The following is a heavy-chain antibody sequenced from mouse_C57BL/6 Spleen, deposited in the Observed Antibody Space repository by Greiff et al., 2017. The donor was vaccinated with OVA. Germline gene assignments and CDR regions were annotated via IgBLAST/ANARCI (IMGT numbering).Heavy chain of an antibody. CDR3: ARADYYGSYWYFDV. D-gene: IGHD1-1*01. CDR2: INYDGSST. Sequence: EVQLVESEGGLVQPGSSMKLSCTASGFTFSDYYMAWVRQVPEKGLEWVANINYDGSSTYYLDSLKSRFIISRDNAKNILYLQMSSLKSEDTATYYCARADYYGSYWYFDVWGTGTTVTVSS. V-gene: IGHV5-16*01. CDR1: GFTFSDYY. J-gene: IGHJ1*03.